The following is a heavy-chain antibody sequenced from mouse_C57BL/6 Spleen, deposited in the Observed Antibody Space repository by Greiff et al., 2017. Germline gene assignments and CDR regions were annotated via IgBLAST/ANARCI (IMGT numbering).Heavy chain of an antibody. CDR1: GYTFTDYY. CDR2: INPYNGGT. D-gene: IGHD1-1*01. J-gene: IGHJ2*01. V-gene: IGHV1-19*01. CDR3: ARRGYGSSSDY. Sequence: EVQLQESGPVLVKPGASVKMSCKASGYTFTDYYMNWVKQSHGKSLEWIGVINPYNGGTSYNQKFKGKATLTVDKSSSTAYMELNSLTSEDSAVYYCARRGYGSSSDYWGQGTTLTVSS.